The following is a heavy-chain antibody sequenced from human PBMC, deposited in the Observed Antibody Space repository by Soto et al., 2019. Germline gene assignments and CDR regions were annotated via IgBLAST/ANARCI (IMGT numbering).Heavy chain of an antibody. CDR3: GHSRDSSKYFQP. J-gene: IGHJ1*01. D-gene: IGHD6-13*01. Sequence: QITLRESGPTLVKPTQTLTLTCTFSGFSLTTNGVGVGWIRQPPGKALEWLALIYWNDDDRYSPSLTSRLTITKDTSKNQVVLRMTNIDPVDTATYYWGHSRDSSKYFQPWGQCTLVTVSS. CDR1: GFSLTTNGVG. CDR2: IYWNDDD. V-gene: IGHV2-5*01.